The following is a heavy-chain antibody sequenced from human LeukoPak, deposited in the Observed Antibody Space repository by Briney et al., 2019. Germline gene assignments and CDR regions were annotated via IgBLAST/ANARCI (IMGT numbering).Heavy chain of an antibody. CDR1: GGSFSGYY. J-gene: IGHJ3*02. Sequence: SETLSLTCAVYGGSFSGYYRSWIRQPPGKGLEWIGEINHRGGTNYNPSLKSRVTISVDTSKNQFSLKLSSVTAADTAVYYCAREVAALRGAFDIWGQGTMVTVSS. V-gene: IGHV4-34*01. CDR3: AREVAALRGAFDI. D-gene: IGHD2-15*01. CDR2: INHRGGT.